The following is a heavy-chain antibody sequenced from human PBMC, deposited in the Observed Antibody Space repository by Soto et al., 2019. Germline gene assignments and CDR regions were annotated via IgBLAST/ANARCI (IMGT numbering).Heavy chain of an antibody. D-gene: IGHD6-13*01. V-gene: IGHV3-23*01. CDR2: FSGSGGST. Sequence: EVQLLESGGGLVQPGGSLRLSCAASGLTFSTYAVSWVRQAPGQGLEWVSGFSGSGGSTHYAVSVKGRFTISRDNSKNTVYLQMNSLRAQDTAVYYCAKESGPVFGSSPLDVWGKGTMVTVSS. J-gene: IGHJ6*04. CDR1: GLTFSTYA. CDR3: AKESGPVFGSSPLDV.